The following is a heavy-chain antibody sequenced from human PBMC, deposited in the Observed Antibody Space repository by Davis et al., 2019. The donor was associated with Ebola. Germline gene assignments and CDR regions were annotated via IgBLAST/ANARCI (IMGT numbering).Heavy chain of an antibody. D-gene: IGHD6-6*01. CDR3: ARAKYYGMDV. Sequence: GESLKISCAASGFTFSRYGMHWVRQAPGQVLAWVAFIRYDGSNKYYADSVKGRFTISRDNSKNTLSLQMNTLRAEDTAVYYCARAKYYGMDVWGKGTTVTVSS. CDR2: IRYDGSNK. CDR1: GFTFSRYG. J-gene: IGHJ6*04. V-gene: IGHV3-30*02.